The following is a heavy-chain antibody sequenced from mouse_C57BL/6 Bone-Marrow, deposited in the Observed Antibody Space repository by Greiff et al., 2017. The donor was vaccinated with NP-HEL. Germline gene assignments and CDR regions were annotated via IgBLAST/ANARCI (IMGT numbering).Heavy chain of an antibody. CDR3: ARGPYYYAMDY. CDR1: GFTFSSYA. V-gene: IGHV5-4*01. CDR2: ISDGGSYT. J-gene: IGHJ4*01. Sequence: VHVKQSGGGLVKPGGSLKLSCAASGFTFSSYAMSWVRQTPEKRLEWVATISDGGSYTYYPDNVKGRFTISRDNAKNNLYLQMSHLKSEDTAMYYCARGPYYYAMDYWGQGTSVTVSS.